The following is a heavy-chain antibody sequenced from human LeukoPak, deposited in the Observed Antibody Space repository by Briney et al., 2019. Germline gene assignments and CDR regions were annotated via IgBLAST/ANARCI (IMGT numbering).Heavy chain of an antibody. V-gene: IGHV1-69*05. CDR2: IIPIFGTA. J-gene: IGHJ4*02. CDR1: GYTFTSYD. D-gene: IGHD3-22*01. CDR3: ARVGHHYDSSGYYGP. Sequence: GASVKVSCKASGYTFTSYDINWVRQAPGQGLEWMGRIIPIFGTANYAQKFQGRVTITTDESTSTAYMELSSLRSEDTAVYYCARVGHHYDSSGYYGPWGQGTLVTVSS.